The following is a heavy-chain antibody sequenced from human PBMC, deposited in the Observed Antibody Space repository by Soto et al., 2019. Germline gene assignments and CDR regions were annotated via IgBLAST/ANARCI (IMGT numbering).Heavy chain of an antibody. D-gene: IGHD5-12*01. J-gene: IGHJ4*02. V-gene: IGHV1-69*08. CDR1: GGTFSNDI. CDR3: ARDSPIGSTFSGYDAIDY. CDR2: IIPLLDIA. Sequence: QVQLVQSGAEVKKPGSSVKVSCKTSGGTFSNDIITWVRQAPGQGLEWMGRIIPLLDIANYAQKFQGRVTITADKSTSTAFMEPNSLRSEDTAVYYCARDSPIGSTFSGYDAIDYWGQGALVTVSS.